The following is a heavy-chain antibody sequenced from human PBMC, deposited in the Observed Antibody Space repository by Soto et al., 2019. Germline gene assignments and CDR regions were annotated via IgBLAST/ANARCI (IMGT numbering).Heavy chain of an antibody. CDR3: ASRAPTLGNWFDP. J-gene: IGHJ5*02. CDR1: GGTFSSYA. Sequence: GSSVKVSFQASGGTFSSYAISSVRLTPGQGLEWMGGIIPIFGTANYAQKSQGRVTITADESTSTAYMELSSLRSEDTAVYYCASRAPTLGNWFDPWGQGTLVTVSS. V-gene: IGHV1-69*13. CDR2: IIPIFGTA.